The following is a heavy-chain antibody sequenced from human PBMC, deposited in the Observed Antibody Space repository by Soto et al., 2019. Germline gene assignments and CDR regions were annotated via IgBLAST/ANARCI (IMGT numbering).Heavy chain of an antibody. Sequence: EVQLVESGGGLLQPGGSLRLSCEASGFTFSSHWMHWVRQTPGKGLVWVSRVNFDGTTTNYADSVKGRLTISRDNAKNTVYLQMYSLRAEDTAVYYCARGGSGTYKLDNWGQGTLVTVSA. D-gene: IGHD3-10*01. J-gene: IGHJ4*02. V-gene: IGHV3-74*01. CDR1: GFTFSSHW. CDR3: ARGGSGTYKLDN. CDR2: VNFDGTTT.